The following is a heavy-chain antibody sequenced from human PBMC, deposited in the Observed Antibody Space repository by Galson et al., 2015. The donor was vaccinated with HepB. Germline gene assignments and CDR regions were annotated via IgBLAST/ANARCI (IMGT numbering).Heavy chain of an antibody. CDR2: TYYRSKWYN. J-gene: IGHJ4*02. CDR3: ARDYGDYEGTPFDY. D-gene: IGHD4-17*01. CDR1: GDSVSSHRVA. Sequence: CAISGDSVSSHRVAWNWIRQSPSRGLEWLGRTYYRSKWYNDYAISVKSRITINPDTSKNQFSLQLNSVTPDDTAVYYCARDYGDYEGTPFDYWGQGTLVTVSS. V-gene: IGHV6-1*01.